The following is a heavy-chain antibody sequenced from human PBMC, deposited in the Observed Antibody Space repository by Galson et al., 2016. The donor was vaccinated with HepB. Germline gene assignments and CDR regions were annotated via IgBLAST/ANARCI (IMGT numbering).Heavy chain of an antibody. CDR2: ISGSGGST. V-gene: IGHV3-23*01. D-gene: IGHD4-17*01. CDR1: GFTFNNYA. J-gene: IGHJ6*02. Sequence: SLRLSCAASGFTFNNYAMSWVRQAPGKGLEWVSSISGSGGSTYYADSVKGRFTISRDNSNNTLYVQMSSLGGEDTAIYYCAKVTTVSTSLSNYAMDVWGQGTTVTVSS. CDR3: AKVTTVSTSLSNYAMDV.